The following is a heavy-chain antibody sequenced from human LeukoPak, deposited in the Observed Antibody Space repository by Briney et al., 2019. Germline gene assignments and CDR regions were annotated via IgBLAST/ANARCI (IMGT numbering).Heavy chain of an antibody. CDR1: GFTFSSYS. D-gene: IGHD2-2*02. J-gene: IGHJ4*02. V-gene: IGHV3-21*01. CDR2: ISSSSSYI. Sequence: GGSLRLSCAASGFTFSSYSMKWVREAPGKGLEWVSSISSSSSYIYYADSVKGRFTISRDNAKNSLYLQMNSLRAEDTAVYYCAREYCSSTSCYTVEFDYWGQGTLVTVSS. CDR3: AREYCSSTSCYTVEFDY.